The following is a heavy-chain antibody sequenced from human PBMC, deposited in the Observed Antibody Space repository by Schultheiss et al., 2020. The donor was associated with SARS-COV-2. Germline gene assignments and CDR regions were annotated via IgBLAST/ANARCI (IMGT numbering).Heavy chain of an antibody. CDR2: INPSGGST. CDR1: GYTFTSYY. J-gene: IGHJ4*02. D-gene: IGHD5-12*01. V-gene: IGHV1-46*01. Sequence: ASVKVSCKASGYTFTSYYMHWVRQAPGQGLEWMGIINPSGGSTSYAQKFQGRVTMTRDTSISTAYMELSRLRSDDTAVYYCARGGGSSPVDYWGQGTLVTVSS. CDR3: ARGGGSSPVDY.